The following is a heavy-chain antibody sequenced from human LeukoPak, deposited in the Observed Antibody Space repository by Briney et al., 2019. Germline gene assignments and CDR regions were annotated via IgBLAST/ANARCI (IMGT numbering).Heavy chain of an antibody. CDR3: ARGSYYGPYYYYYMDV. CDR1: GYSISSGYY. D-gene: IGHD1-26*01. V-gene: IGHV4-38-2*02. CDR2: IYHSGST. Sequence: SETLSLTCTVSGYSISSGYYWGWIRPPPGKGLEWIGSIYHSGSTYYNPSLRSRVTISVDTSKNQFSLKLSSVTAADTAVYYCARGSYYGPYYYYYMDVWGKGTTVTVSS. J-gene: IGHJ6*03.